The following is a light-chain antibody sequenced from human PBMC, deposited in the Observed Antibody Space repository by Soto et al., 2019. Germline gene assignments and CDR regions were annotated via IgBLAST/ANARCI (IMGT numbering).Light chain of an antibody. V-gene: IGKV1-39*01. Sequence: DIQMTQSPSSLSASVGDRVTITCRTSQSIRSYLNWYQQKPGKAPKLLISTASSLQSGVPSRFSGSGSGTVLIFTTSGLKLKDLPTYYCKRGKVVFPPFG. CDR2: TAS. CDR3: KRGKVVFPP. J-gene: IGKJ3*01. CDR1: QSIRSY.